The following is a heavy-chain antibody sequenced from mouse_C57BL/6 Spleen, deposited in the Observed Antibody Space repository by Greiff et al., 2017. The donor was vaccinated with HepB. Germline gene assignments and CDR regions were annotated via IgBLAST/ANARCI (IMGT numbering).Heavy chain of an antibody. CDR2: IDPSDSYT. J-gene: IGHJ4*01. CDR3: ARHYGKDYAMDY. D-gene: IGHD2-1*01. CDR1: GYTFTSYW. Sequence: QVQLQQPGAELVRPGTSVKLSCKASGYTFTSYWMHWVKQRPGQGLEWIGVIDPSDSYTNYNQKFKGKATLTVDTSSSTAYMQLSSLTSEDSAVYYCARHYGKDYAMDYWGQGTSVTVSS. V-gene: IGHV1-59*01.